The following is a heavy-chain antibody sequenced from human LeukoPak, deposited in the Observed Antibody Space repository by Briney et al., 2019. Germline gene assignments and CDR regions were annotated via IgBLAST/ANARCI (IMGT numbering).Heavy chain of an antibody. CDR2: INWNGGGT. CDR3: VKDRGGYVKYKTFES. V-gene: IGHV3-20*04. CDR1: GFTFDDYG. J-gene: IGHJ4*02. Sequence: PGGSLRLSCAASGFTFDDYGMSWVRQAPGKGLEWVSYINWNGGGTDYADSVKGRFTISKDIPKNSLYLQMNSLRTEDTAVYFCVKDRGGYVKYKTFESWGPGTLVTVSS. D-gene: IGHD5-12*01.